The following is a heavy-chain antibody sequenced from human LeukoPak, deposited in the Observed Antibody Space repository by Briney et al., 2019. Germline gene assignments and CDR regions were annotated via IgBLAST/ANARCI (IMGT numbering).Heavy chain of an antibody. J-gene: IGHJ5*02. CDR2: IGSGAKSYAT. CDR3: ARGYYGSGSITGA. CDR1: GSTFSGSA. Sequence: PGGSLRLSCAASGSTFSGSAMHWVRQAPGKGLEWVGQIGSGAKSYATAYAASVKGRFTISRDNAKNSLYLQMNSLRAEDTAVYYCARGYYGSGSITGAWGQGTLVTVSS. V-gene: IGHV3-73*01. D-gene: IGHD3-10*01.